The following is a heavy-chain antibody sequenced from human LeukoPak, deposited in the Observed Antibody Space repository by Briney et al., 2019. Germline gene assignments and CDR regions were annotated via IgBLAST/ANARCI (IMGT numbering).Heavy chain of an antibody. CDR2: IYYSGST. D-gene: IGHD3-3*01. CDR1: GGSISSYY. J-gene: IGHJ4*02. V-gene: IGHV4-59*01. CDR3: ARGDFWSAIIVY. Sequence: SETLSLTCTVSGGSISSYYWSWIRQPPGKGLEWIGYIYYSGSTNYNPSLKSRVTISVDTSKNQFSLKLSSVTAADTAVYYCARGDFWSAIIVYWGQGTLVTVSS.